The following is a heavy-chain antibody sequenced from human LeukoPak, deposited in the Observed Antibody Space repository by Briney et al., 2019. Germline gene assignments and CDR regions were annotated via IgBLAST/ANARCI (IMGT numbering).Heavy chain of an antibody. J-gene: IGHJ5*02. V-gene: IGHV3-48*01. Sequence: PGGSLRLSCAASGFIFSSYSMNWVRQAPGKGLEWVSYISSSSSTIYYADSVKGRFTISRDNAKNSLYLQMNSLRAEDTAVYYCARLGYCSSTSCPYVASPRGWFDPWGQGTLVTVSS. CDR1: GFIFSSYS. CDR3: ARLGYCSSTSCPYVASPRGWFDP. CDR2: ISSSSSTI. D-gene: IGHD2-2*01.